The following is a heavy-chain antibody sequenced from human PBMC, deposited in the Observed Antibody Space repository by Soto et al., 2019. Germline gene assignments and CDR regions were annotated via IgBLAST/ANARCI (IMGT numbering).Heavy chain of an antibody. CDR1: GFTFSRNY. J-gene: IGHJ4*02. V-gene: IGHV3-7*02. CDR3: ARGGGSPDY. Sequence: VQLVESGGGLVQPGGSLRLSCAASGFTFSRNYMSWVRQAPGKGLEWVAIIKEDGSDENYVDSVKGRFTISRDNAKNSVFLQMNSLRVEDTAIYYCARGGGSPDYWGQGTLVTVSS. D-gene: IGHD1-26*01. CDR2: IKEDGSDE.